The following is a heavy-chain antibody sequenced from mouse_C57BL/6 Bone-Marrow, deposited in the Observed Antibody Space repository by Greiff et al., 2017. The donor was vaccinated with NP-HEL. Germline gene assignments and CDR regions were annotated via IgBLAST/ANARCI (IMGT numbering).Heavy chain of an antibody. CDR1: GYTFTSYG. D-gene: IGHD1-1*01. V-gene: IGHV1-81*01. J-gene: IGHJ1*03. CDR2: IYPRSGNT. CDR3: ARGSSPWYFDV. Sequence: QVQLQHSGAELARPGASVKLSCKASGYTFTSYGISWVKQRTGQGLEWIGEIYPRSGNTYYNEKFKGKATLTADKSSSTAYMELRSLTSEDSAVYFCARGSSPWYFDVWGTGTTVTVSS.